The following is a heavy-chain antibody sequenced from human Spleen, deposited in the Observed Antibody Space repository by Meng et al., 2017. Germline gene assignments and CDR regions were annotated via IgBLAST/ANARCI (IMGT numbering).Heavy chain of an antibody. CDR1: GFTFSSYA. V-gene: IGHV3-30*01. D-gene: IGHD1-26*01. J-gene: IGHJ4*02. CDR2: ISYDGSNK. CDR3: ARVSRGSYD. Sequence: QVQLVGSGGGVVQPGRSLRLSCAASGFTFSSYAMHWVRQAPGKGLEWVAVISYDGSNKYYADSVKGRFTISRDNSKNTLYLQMNSLRAEDTAVYYCARVSRGSYDWGQGTLVTVSS.